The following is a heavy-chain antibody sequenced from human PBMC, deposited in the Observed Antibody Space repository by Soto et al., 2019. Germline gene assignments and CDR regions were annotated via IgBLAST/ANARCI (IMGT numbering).Heavy chain of an antibody. J-gene: IGHJ4*02. Sequence: ASVKVSCKASGGTFSSYAISWVRQAPGQGLEWMGGIIPIFGTANYAQKFQGRVAITADESTSTAYMELSSLRSEDTAVYYCARGLVDTAMAFDYWGQGTLVTVSS. CDR3: ARGLVDTAMAFDY. D-gene: IGHD5-18*01. V-gene: IGHV1-69*13. CDR2: IIPIFGTA. CDR1: GGTFSSYA.